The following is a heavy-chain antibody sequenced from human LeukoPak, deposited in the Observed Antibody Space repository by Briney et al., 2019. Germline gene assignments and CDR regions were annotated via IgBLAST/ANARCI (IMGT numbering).Heavy chain of an antibody. CDR1: GFTFSSYA. CDR2: ISYDGSNK. Sequence: GGSLRLSCAASGFTFSSYAMHWVRQAPGKGLEWVAVISYDGSNKYYADSVKGRFTISRDNSKNTLYLQMNSLRAEDTAVYYCARDSDFNGGDSYYYYYYMDVWGKGTTVTVSS. CDR3: ARDSDFNGGDSYYYYYYMDV. V-gene: IGHV3-30*04. D-gene: IGHD2-21*02. J-gene: IGHJ6*03.